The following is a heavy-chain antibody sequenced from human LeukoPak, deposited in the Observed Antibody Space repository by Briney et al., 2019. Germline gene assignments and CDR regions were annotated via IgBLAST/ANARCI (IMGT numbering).Heavy chain of an antibody. J-gene: IGHJ5*02. V-gene: IGHV1-2*02. CDR1: GYTFTGYY. CDR3: ARDDRVFGVVTPYNWFGP. Sequence: ASVKVSCKASGYTFTGYYMHWVRQAPGQGLEWMGWINPNSGGTNYAQKFQGRVTMTRDTSISTAYMELSRLRSDDTAVYYCARDDRVFGVVTPYNWFGPWGQGTLVTVSS. CDR2: INPNSGGT. D-gene: IGHD3-3*01.